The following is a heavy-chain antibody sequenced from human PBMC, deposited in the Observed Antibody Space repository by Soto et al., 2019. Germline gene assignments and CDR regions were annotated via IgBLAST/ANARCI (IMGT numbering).Heavy chain of an antibody. Sequence: LRLSCSASGFTFSSYAMHWVRQAPGKGLEYVSAISSNGGSTYYADSVKGRFTISRDNSKNTLYLQMSSLRAEDTAVYYCVKEGLYDSSGSFDYWGQGTLVTVSS. J-gene: IGHJ4*02. CDR1: GFTFSSYA. CDR2: ISSNGGST. V-gene: IGHV3-64D*06. CDR3: VKEGLYDSSGSFDY. D-gene: IGHD3-22*01.